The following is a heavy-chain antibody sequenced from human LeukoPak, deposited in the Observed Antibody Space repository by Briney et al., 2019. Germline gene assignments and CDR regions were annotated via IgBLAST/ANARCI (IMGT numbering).Heavy chain of an antibody. J-gene: IGHJ5*02. CDR2: IYHSGST. CDR1: GYSISSGYY. CDR3: ARPYGSGSYYNSGWFDP. Sequence: SETLSLTCTASGYSISSGYYWGWIRQPPGKGLEWIGSIYHSGSTYYNPSLKSRVTISVDTSKNQFSLKLSSVTAADTAVYYCARPYGSGSYYNSGWFDPWGQGTLVTVSS. D-gene: IGHD3-10*01. V-gene: IGHV4-38-2*02.